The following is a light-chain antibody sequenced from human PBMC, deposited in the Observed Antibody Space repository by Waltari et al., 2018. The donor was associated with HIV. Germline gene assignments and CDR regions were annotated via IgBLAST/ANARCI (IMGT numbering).Light chain of an antibody. J-gene: IGLJ3*02. CDR3: SSFRSSATWV. V-gene: IGLV2-14*01. Sequence: QSALTQPASVSGSPGQSITISCPGTSSDVGGHAFVSWYQQHPGEGPKLMIYAVNKRPSGVSDRFSGSKSGNTASLTISGLQAGDEADYYCSSFRSSATWVFGGGTKLTVV. CDR1: SSDVGGHAF. CDR2: AVN.